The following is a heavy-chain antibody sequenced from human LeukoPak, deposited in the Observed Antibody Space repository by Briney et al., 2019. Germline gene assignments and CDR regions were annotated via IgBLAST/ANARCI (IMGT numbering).Heavy chain of an antibody. Sequence: PGGSQRLPCAASGFSFENSWMAWVRQAPGKGLEWVANINEYSTRKNYEDSVKGRFTIFRDNARNSFFLQMNNVRADDTAVYYCTRDKAYSTFDYWGQGTLGIVSS. CDR1: GFSFENSW. J-gene: IGHJ4*02. V-gene: IGHV3-7*01. CDR2: INEYSTRK. CDR3: TRDKAYSTFDY. D-gene: IGHD4-11*01.